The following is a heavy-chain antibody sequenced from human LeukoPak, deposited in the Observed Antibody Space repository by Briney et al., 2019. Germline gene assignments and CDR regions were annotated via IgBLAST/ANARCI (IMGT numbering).Heavy chain of an antibody. Sequence: GASVKVSCKASGGTXSSYAISWVRQAPGQGLEWMGRIIPILGIANYAQKFQGRVTITADKSTSTAYTELSSLRSEDTAVYYCARGFDYYGSGSYYGGRFDYWGQGTLVTVSS. CDR1: GGTXSSYA. CDR3: ARGFDYYGSGSYYGGRFDY. D-gene: IGHD3-10*01. CDR2: IIPILGIA. J-gene: IGHJ4*02. V-gene: IGHV1-69*04.